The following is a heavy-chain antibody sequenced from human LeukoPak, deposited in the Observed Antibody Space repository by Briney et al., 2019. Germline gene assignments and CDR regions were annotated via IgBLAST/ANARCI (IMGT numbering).Heavy chain of an antibody. J-gene: IGHJ3*02. Sequence: GGSLRLSCEVSGFTFTDYWMNWVRQAPGKGPEWVASIRQDGSEKTYVDSVKGRFTISRDNAKSSLYLQMNSLRAEDTAVYYCAGDGVGANPGDAFDIWGQGTMVTVSS. CDR1: GFTFTDYW. D-gene: IGHD1-26*01. CDR2: IRQDGSEK. V-gene: IGHV3-7*01. CDR3: AGDGVGANPGDAFDI.